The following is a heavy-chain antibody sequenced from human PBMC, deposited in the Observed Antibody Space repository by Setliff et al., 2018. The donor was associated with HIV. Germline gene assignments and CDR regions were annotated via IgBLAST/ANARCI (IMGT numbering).Heavy chain of an antibody. V-gene: IGHV1-69*13. D-gene: IGHD3-22*01. CDR1: GGNFRNYA. CDR3: AREEYDRDF. CDR2: IIPLLGTA. J-gene: IGHJ3*01. Sequence: SVKVSCKASGGNFRNYAISWVRQAPGQGLEWMGGIIPLLGTANYAQRFQGRVTIIADESTSTAYMELTSLRSEDTAVYYCAREEYDRDFWGQGTKVTVSS.